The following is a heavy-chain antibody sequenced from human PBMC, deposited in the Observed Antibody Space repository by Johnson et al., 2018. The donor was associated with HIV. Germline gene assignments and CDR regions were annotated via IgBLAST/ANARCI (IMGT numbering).Heavy chain of an antibody. D-gene: IGHD6-6*01. Sequence: VQLVESGGGVLRPGGSLRLSCAASGFTFDDYDMSWVRQAPGKGLEWVSGINWNGGGAGYVDSVKGRFTISRDNAKNSLYLQLSSLSAEDTAVDYCARDLGPASIAAREIWGQGTMVTVSS. J-gene: IGHJ3*02. CDR1: GFTFDDYD. V-gene: IGHV3-20*04. CDR3: ARDLGPASIAAREI. CDR2: INWNGGGA.